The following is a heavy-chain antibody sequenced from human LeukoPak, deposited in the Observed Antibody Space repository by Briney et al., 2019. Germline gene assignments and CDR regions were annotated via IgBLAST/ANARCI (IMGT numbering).Heavy chain of an antibody. D-gene: IGHD3-22*01. CDR3: AKDMRRYYYDSSGYGAFDI. Sequence: GGSLRLSCAASGFTFSSYAMSWVRQAPGKGLEWVSAISGSGGSTYYADSVKGRFTISRDNSKNTLYLQMNSLRAEDTAVYYCAKDMRRYYYDSSGYGAFDIWGQGTMVTVSS. CDR2: ISGSGGST. J-gene: IGHJ3*02. CDR1: GFTFSSYA. V-gene: IGHV3-23*01.